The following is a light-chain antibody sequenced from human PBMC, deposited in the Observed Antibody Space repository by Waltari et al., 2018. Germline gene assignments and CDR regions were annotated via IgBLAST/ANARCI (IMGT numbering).Light chain of an antibody. CDR1: VLAEKF. Sequence: YDLTQPLSVSVSPGQTATITCSGDVLAEKFGGWFQQKPAQAPTLILYKDTERPSGIPERFSGSSSGSTVTLTIRGALLEDEADYHCHAAADNNWFFGGGTKLTVL. J-gene: IGLJ2*01. V-gene: IGLV3-27*01. CDR3: HAAADNNWF. CDR2: KDT.